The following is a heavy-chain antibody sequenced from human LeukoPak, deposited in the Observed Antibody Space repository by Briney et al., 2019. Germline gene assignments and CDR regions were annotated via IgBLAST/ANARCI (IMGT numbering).Heavy chain of an antibody. CDR3: AKRVFGSSGSFYHFDY. CDR1: GFSFSSYA. V-gene: IGHV3-23*01. Sequence: PGGSLRLSCAASGFSFSSYAMSWVRQAPGKGLEWVSSISDSGGRTYSADSVNGRFTISRDNSKNTLYLQLDSLRAEDTAVYYCAKRVFGSSGSFYHFDYWGQGALVTVSS. D-gene: IGHD3-22*01. J-gene: IGHJ4*02. CDR2: ISDSGGRT.